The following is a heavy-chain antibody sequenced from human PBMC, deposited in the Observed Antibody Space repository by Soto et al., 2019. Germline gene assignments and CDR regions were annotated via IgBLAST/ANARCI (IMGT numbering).Heavy chain of an antibody. CDR1: GGSISSGGYY. CDR2: IYYSGST. J-gene: IGHJ4*02. D-gene: IGHD6-13*01. CDR3: ARPFGGAAAGPFDY. V-gene: IGHV4-31*03. Sequence: QVQLQESGPGLVKPSQTLSLTYTVSGGSISSGGYYWSWIRQHPGKGLEWIGYIYYSGSTYYNPSIKSRVTISVDTSKNQFSLKLSSATAADTAVYYCARPFGGAAAGPFDYWGQGTLVTVSS.